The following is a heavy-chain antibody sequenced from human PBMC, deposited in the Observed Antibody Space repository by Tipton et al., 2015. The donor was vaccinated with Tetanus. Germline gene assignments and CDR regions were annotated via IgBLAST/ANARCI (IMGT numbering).Heavy chain of an antibody. D-gene: IGHD1-26*01. CDR1: GDTFSSYA. CDR3: ARGGSYLGIYYYYAMDV. J-gene: IGHJ6*01. V-gene: IGHV1-69*01. Sequence: QSGAEVKKPGSSVKVSCKASGDTFSSYAISWMRQAPGQGLEWMGGIIPNLGSTTYAPKFQGRITITADEVTTTAYMEVSSLTSEDTAVFYCARGGSYLGIYYYYAMDVWGQGTTVTVSP. CDR2: IIPNLGST.